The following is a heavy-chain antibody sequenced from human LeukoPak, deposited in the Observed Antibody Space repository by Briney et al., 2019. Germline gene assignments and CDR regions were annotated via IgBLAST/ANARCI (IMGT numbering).Heavy chain of an antibody. CDR3: AKNGMVRGVLNWFDP. CDR2: ISGSGGST. CDR1: GFMFSSYW. V-gene: IGHV3-23*01. D-gene: IGHD3-10*01. Sequence: GGSLRLSCAASGFMFSSYWMSWVRQAPGKGLEWVSAISGSGGSTYYADSVKGRFTISRDNSKNTLYLQMNSLRAEDTAVYYCAKNGMVRGVLNWFDPWGQGTLVTVSS. J-gene: IGHJ5*02.